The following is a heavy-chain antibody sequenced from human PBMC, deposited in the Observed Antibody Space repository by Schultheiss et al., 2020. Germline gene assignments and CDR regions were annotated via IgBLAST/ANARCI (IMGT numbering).Heavy chain of an antibody. CDR2: KYNSGST. J-gene: IGHJ5*02. D-gene: IGHD3-9*01. CDR1: GGSISSNNYY. V-gene: IGHV4-39*01. CDR3: ATGNWLNWFDP. Sequence: SETLSLTCTVSGGSISSNNYYWCWVRQPPGKGLEWIGSKYNSGSTYYNPSLKSRVTISVDTSKNQFSLKLISVTAADTAMYYCATGNWLNWFDPWGQGTLVTVSS.